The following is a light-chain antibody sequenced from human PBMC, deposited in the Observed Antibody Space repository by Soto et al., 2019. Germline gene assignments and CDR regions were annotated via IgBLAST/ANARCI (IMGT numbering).Light chain of an antibody. CDR2: GSS. CDR3: QQYNNWPLT. J-gene: IGKJ4*01. Sequence: EIVLTQSPSTVSASPGDRATLSCRASQSLGSNLAWYQQKPGQAPRLLIYGSSTRATAIPARFSCSGSGTEFTLTISSLQSEDFAVYYCQQYNNWPLTFGGGTKVEIK. V-gene: IGKV3-15*01. CDR1: QSLGSN.